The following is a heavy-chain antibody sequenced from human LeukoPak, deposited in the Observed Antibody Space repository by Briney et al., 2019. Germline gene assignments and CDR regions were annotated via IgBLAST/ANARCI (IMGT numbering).Heavy chain of an antibody. Sequence: SETLSLTCTVSGGSISSYYWSWIRQPPGKGLEWIGYIYYSGSTNYSPSLKSRLTISVDTSKNQFSLKLSSVTAADTAVYYCARTYGSSGLGLFDLRGRGTLVTGSS. J-gene: IGHJ2*01. CDR3: ARTYGSSGLGLFDL. V-gene: IGHV4-59*01. D-gene: IGHD6-13*01. CDR1: GGSISSYY. CDR2: IYYSGST.